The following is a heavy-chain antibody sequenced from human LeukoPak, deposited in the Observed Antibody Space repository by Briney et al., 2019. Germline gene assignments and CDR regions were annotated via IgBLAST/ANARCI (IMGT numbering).Heavy chain of an antibody. D-gene: IGHD4-17*01. J-gene: IGHJ5*02. V-gene: IGHV1-3*01. Sequence: MGWINAGNGNTKYSQKFQGRVTITRDTSASTAYMELSSLRSEDTAVYYCARVPTVTNWFDPWGQGTLVTVSS. CDR2: INAGNGNT. CDR3: ARVPTVTNWFDP.